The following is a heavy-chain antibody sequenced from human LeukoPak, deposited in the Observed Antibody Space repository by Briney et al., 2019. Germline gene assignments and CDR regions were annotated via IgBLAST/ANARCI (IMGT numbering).Heavy chain of an antibody. D-gene: IGHD1-26*01. CDR2: ISYDGSNK. CDR1: GFTFSSYA. V-gene: IGHV3-30*04. CDR3: ARDGSYWFAYYFDY. J-gene: IGHJ4*02. Sequence: GGSLRLSCAASGFTFSSYAMHWVRQAPGKGLEWVAVISYDGSNKYYADSVKGRFTISRDNSKNTLYLQMNSLRAEDTAVYYCARDGSYWFAYYFDYWGQGTLVTVSS.